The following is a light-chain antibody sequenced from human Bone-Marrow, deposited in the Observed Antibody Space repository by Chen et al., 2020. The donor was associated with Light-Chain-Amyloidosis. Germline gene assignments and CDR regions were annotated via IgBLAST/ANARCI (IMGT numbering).Light chain of an antibody. J-gene: IGLJ2*01. CDR2: RET. CDR3: QSADSSGTYEVI. V-gene: IGLV3-25*03. Sequence: SYELTQPPSVSVSPGQTARIPCSGDDLPTKYAYWYQQKPGQAPVLVIHRETERPSGISERFSGASSGTTATLTISGIQAEDEADYHCQSADSSGTYEVIFGGGTKLTV. CDR1: DLPTKY.